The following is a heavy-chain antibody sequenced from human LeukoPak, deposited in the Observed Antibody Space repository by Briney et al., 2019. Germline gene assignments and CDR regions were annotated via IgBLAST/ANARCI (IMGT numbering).Heavy chain of an antibody. J-gene: IGHJ4*02. CDR2: LYNSVST. V-gene: IGHV4-39*01. Sequence: SETLSLTCTVSGGSISSFYWGWIRQPAGKGLEWIGSLYNSVSTYYNPSLKSRVTISVDTSKNQFSLKVTSVTAADTAVYYCARHQLIDWSPAVDYWGRGTLVTVSS. CDR3: ARHQLIDWSPAVDY. CDR1: GGSISSFY. D-gene: IGHD3-9*01.